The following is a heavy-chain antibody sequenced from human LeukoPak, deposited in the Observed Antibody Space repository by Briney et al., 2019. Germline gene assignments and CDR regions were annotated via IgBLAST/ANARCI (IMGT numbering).Heavy chain of an antibody. D-gene: IGHD6-13*01. J-gene: IGHJ5*02. CDR2: INPNSGGT. Sequence: GASVKVSCKASGYTFTGYYMHWVRQAPGQGLEWMGWINPNSGGTNYAQKFQGRVTMTRDTSISTAYMELSRLRSDDTAVYYCARDLPIAAAGPINWFDPWGQGTPVTVSS. CDR3: ARDLPIAAAGPINWFDP. V-gene: IGHV1-2*02. CDR1: GYTFTGYY.